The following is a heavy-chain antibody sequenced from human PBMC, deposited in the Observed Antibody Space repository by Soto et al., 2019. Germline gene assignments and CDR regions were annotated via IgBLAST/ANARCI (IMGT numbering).Heavy chain of an antibody. CDR3: ARGPPYSSSWRRNGMDV. CDR2: TYYRSKWYN. Sequence: SQTLSLTRAISGDSVSSNSAAWNWIRQSPSRGLEWLGRTYYRSKWYNDYAVSVKSRITINPDTSKNKFSLQLNSVTPEDTAVDYCARGPPYSSSWRRNGMDVWGQGTTVTVSS. CDR1: GDSVSSNSAA. J-gene: IGHJ6*02. V-gene: IGHV6-1*01. D-gene: IGHD6-13*01.